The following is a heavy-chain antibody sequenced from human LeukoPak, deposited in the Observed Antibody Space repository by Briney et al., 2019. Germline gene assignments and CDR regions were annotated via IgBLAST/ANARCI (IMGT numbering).Heavy chain of an antibody. Sequence: GGSLRLSCAASGFTFSSYAMHWVRQAPGKGLEWVAVISYDGSNKYYADSVKGRFTISRDNSKNTLYLQMNSLRAEDTAVYYCARGVSGSDLDYWGQGTLATVSS. CDR1: GFTFSSYA. V-gene: IGHV3-30*04. CDR2: ISYDGSNK. D-gene: IGHD3-10*01. J-gene: IGHJ4*02. CDR3: ARGVSGSDLDY.